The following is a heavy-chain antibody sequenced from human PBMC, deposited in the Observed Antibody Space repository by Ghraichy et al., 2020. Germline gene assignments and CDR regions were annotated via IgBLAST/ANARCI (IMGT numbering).Heavy chain of an antibody. V-gene: IGHV4-59*01. D-gene: IGHD5-24*01. J-gene: IGHJ4*02. CDR3: ARVRRDCHNPNGESDY. Sequence: SETLSLTCTVSGHSITTSYWSWIRQSPGKGLEWIGYIYYSGSTTYNPSLKSRVTISIDTSKSQFSLNLTSVTAADTAVYYCARVRRDCHNPNGESDYWGQGTLVTVSS. CDR2: IYYSGST. CDR1: GHSITTSY.